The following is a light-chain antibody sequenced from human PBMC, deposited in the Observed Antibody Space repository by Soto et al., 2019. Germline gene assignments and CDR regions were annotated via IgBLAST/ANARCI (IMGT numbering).Light chain of an antibody. CDR3: QKYNSAPRT. V-gene: IGKV1-27*01. CDR2: TAS. CDR1: QGITNY. Sequence: DIPMTQSPSSLSASVGDRVTITCRASQGITNYLAWYQQKPGKVPKLLIYTASTLQSGVPSRFSGSGSGTDFTLTISSLQPEDVATYYCQKYNSAPRTFGQGTKVEIK. J-gene: IGKJ1*01.